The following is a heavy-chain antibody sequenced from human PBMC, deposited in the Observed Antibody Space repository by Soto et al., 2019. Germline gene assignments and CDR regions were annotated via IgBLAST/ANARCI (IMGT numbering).Heavy chain of an antibody. V-gene: IGHV3-74*01. CDR3: ARDRSYGMDV. CDR1: GFTFSSYW. CDR2: INSDVSGT. J-gene: IGHJ6*02. Sequence: GGSLRLSCAAYGFTFSSYWMHWVRQAPGKGLVWVSRINSDVSGTSYADSVKGRFTISRDNAKNTLFLQMNSLSAEDTAVYYCARDRSYGMDVWGQGTTVTVSS.